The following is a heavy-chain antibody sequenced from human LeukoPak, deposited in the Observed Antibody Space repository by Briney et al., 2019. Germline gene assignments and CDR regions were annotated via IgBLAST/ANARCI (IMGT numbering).Heavy chain of an antibody. Sequence: GGSLRLSCAASGFTFSSYAMSWVRHAPGKGLEWVSGISGGGDSTYYADSVKGRFTISRDNSKNTLYLQMDSLRAEDTAVYYCATFQIVVVPAAEDFDYWGQGTLVTVSS. CDR1: GFTFSSYA. V-gene: IGHV3-23*01. CDR3: ATFQIVVVPAAEDFDY. J-gene: IGHJ4*02. D-gene: IGHD2-2*01. CDR2: ISGGGDST.